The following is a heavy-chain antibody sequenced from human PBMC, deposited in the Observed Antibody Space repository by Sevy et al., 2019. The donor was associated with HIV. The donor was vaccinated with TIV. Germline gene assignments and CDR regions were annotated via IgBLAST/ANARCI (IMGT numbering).Heavy chain of an antibody. D-gene: IGHD6-19*01. CDR3: ARRGWHDAFDI. CDR1: GFTFSSYW. CDR2: IKQDGSEK. V-gene: IGHV3-7*01. Sequence: GGSLRLSCAASGFTFSSYWMSWVRQAPGKGLEWVANIKQDGSEKYYVDSVKCRFTISRDNAKNSLYLQMNSLRAEDTAVYSCARRGWHDAFDIWGQGTMVTVSS. J-gene: IGHJ3*02.